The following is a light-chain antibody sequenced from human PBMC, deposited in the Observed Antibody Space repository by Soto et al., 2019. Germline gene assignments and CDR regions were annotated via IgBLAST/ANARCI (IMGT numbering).Light chain of an antibody. J-gene: IGKJ5*01. CDR2: GAS. CDR3: QQYGSSSFT. CDR1: QSVSSSY. Sequence: EIVLTQSPGTLSLSQGERATLSRRASQSVSSSYLAWYQQKTGQPPRILIYGASSRATGIPDRFSGSGSGTDCTLTISRLEPEDFEVYYGQQYGSSSFTFGQGTRLEIK. V-gene: IGKV3-20*01.